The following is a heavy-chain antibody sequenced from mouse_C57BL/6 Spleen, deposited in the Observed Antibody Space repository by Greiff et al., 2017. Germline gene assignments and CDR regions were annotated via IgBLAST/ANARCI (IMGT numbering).Heavy chain of an antibody. CDR2: ISSGGSYT. CDR1: GFTFSSYG. D-gene: IGHD2-3*01. V-gene: IGHV5-6*01. J-gene: IGHJ1*03. CDR3: ARADGYYWYFDV. Sequence: EVQGVESGGDLVKPGGSLKLSCAASGFTFSSYGMSWVRQTPDKRLEWVATISSGGSYTYYPDSVKGRFTISRDNAKNTLYLQMSSLKSEDTAMYYCARADGYYWYFDVWGTGTTVTVSS.